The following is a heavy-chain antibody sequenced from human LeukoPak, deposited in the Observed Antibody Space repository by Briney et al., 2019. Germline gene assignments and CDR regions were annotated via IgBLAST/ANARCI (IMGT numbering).Heavy chain of an antibody. Sequence: GESLKISCKGSGYSFTSYWISWVRQMPGKGLEWMGRIDHSDSYTNYSPSFQGHVTISADKSISTAYLQWSSLKASDTAMYYCARLLAGAAAGTKSDYWGQGTLVTVSS. D-gene: IGHD6-13*01. CDR3: ARLLAGAAAGTKSDY. CDR2: IDHSDSYT. V-gene: IGHV5-10-1*01. J-gene: IGHJ4*02. CDR1: GYSFTSYW.